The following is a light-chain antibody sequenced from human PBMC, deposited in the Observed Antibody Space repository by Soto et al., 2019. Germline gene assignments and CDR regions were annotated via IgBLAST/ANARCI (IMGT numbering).Light chain of an antibody. CDR3: TSYTSSNTLI. CDR1: SSDIGVYNY. CDR2: ELT. Sequence: QSVLTQPASVSGSPGQSVTISCTGTSSDIGVYNYVSWYQQHPDKAPKLIIYELTIRPSGVSDRFSGSKSGNTASLTISGLQAEDEANYYCTSYTSSNTLIFGGGTKLTVL. V-gene: IGLV2-14*01. J-gene: IGLJ2*01.